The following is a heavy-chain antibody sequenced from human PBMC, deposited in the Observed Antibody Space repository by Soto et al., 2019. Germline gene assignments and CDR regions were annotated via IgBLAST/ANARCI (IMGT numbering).Heavy chain of an antibody. V-gene: IGHV2-5*02. CDR2: IYWDDDK. J-gene: IGHJ5*02. CDR3: AHRTTTVTWWVDP. Sequence: QITLKESGPTLVKPTQTLTLTCTISGFSLTTSGVGVGWIRQPPVNALAWLALIYWDDDKRYSPSLKSRLTITKDTSKNQVVLTLTNMDPADTATYFCAHRTTTVTWWVDPWGQGTLGTVSS. D-gene: IGHD4-17*01. CDR1: GFSLTTSGVG.